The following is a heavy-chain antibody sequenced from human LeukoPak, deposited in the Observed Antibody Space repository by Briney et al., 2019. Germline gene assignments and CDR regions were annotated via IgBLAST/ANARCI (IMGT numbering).Heavy chain of an antibody. D-gene: IGHD5-18*01. CDR1: GFTFSSYS. V-gene: IGHV3-21*01. J-gene: IGHJ4*02. Sequence: GGSLRLSCAASGFTFSSYSMNWVRQAPGKGLEWVSSISSSSSYIYYADSVKGRFTISRDNAKNSLYLQMNSLRAEDTAVYYCVRAVNGHTYGYAYWGQGTLVTVSS. CDR3: VRAVNGHTYGYAY. CDR2: ISSSSSYI.